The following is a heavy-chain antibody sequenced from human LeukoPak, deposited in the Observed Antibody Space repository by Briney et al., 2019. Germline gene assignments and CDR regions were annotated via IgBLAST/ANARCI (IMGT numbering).Heavy chain of an antibody. CDR1: GGTFSSYA. CDR2: IIPILGIA. CDR3: ARDMWELQGYYYYGMDV. Sequence: SVKVSCKASGGTFSSYAISWARQAPGQGLEWMGRIIPILGIANYAQKFQGRVTITADKSTSTAYMELSSLRSEDTAVYYCARDMWELQGYYYYGMDVWGQGTTVTVSS. D-gene: IGHD1-26*01. V-gene: IGHV1-69*04. J-gene: IGHJ6*02.